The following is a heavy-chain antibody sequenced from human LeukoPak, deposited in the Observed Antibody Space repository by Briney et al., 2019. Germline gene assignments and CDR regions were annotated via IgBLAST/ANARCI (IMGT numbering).Heavy chain of an antibody. CDR3: ARVSVLMLRGLLVPRTWFDF. CDR2: VYGHMYRSGGA. V-gene: IGHV4-38-2*02. J-gene: IGHJ5*01. Sequence: SETLSLTCTVSGYSITSNYYWGWIRQPPGGGLEYIGSVYGHMYRSGGAYYNPSLKSRVTISVDKSKDQFSLHMTSVTAADTAVYFCARVSVLMLRGLLVPRTWFDFWGHGTLVSVSS. D-gene: IGHD3-10*01. CDR1: GYSITSNYY.